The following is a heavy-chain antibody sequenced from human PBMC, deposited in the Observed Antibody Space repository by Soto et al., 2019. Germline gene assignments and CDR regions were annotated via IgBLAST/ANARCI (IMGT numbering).Heavy chain of an antibody. Sequence: EVQLLESGGGLVQPGQSLRLSCVASGFTFTTFGMIWVRQAPGKGLEWVSGISSNGGSTYYADSVEGRFTICRDNSKNTLYLQLNSLRVEDTALFYCAKRQRGDGFAVDFWGRGTLVTVSS. CDR3: AKRQRGDGFAVDF. J-gene: IGHJ4*02. CDR2: ISSNGGST. CDR1: GFTFTTFG. D-gene: IGHD3-10*01. V-gene: IGHV3-23*01.